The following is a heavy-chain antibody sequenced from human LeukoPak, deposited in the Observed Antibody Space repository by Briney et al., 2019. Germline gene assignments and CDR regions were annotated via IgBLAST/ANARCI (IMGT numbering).Heavy chain of an antibody. J-gene: IGHJ4*02. CDR2: INHSGST. CDR1: GGSFSGYY. Sequence: SETLSLTCAVYGGSFSGYYWSWIRQTPGKGLEWIGEINHSGSTNYNPSLKSRVTISVDTSKNQFSLKLSSVTAADTAVYYCARGAATGYYFDYWGQGTLVTVSS. V-gene: IGHV4-34*01. CDR3: ARGAATGYYFDY. D-gene: IGHD6-25*01.